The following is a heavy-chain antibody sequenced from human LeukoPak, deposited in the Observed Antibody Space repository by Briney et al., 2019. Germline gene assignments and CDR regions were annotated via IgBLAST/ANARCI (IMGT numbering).Heavy chain of an antibody. CDR3: VTYYYDSSGYYYTAEFDY. CDR2: ISWNSGSI. J-gene: IGHJ4*02. V-gene: IGHV3-9*01. Sequence: GGSLRLSCAASGFTFDDYAMHWVRQAPGKGLEWVSGISWNSGSIGYADSVKGRFTISRDNAKNSLYLQMNSLRAEDTAVYYCVTYYYDSSGYYYTAEFDYWGQGTLVTVSS. D-gene: IGHD3-22*01. CDR1: GFTFDDYA.